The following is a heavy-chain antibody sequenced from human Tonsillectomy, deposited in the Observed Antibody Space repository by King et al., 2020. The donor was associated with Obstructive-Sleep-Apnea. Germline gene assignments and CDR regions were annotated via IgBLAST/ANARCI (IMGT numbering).Heavy chain of an antibody. Sequence: VQLQESGPGLVKPSETLSLTCTVSGDSVSSGNYYWSWIRQPPGKGPEWIGYTYDNGRTKYNPALKGRVNISVDMSKNQFSLNLSSVTAADTAVYYFASDYYIGWLAMAVGGQGTTVTVS. CDR3: ASDYYIGWLAMAV. J-gene: IGHJ6*02. CDR2: TYDNGRT. CDR1: GDSVSSGNYY. V-gene: IGHV4-61*01. D-gene: IGHD3-10*01.